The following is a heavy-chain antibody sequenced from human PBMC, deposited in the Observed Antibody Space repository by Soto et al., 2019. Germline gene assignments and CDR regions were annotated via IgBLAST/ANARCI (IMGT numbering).Heavy chain of an antibody. V-gene: IGHV4-4*07. CDR1: GGSISSYY. Sequence: QVQLQESGPGLVKPSETLSLTCTVSGGSISSYYWSWIRQPAGKGLEWIGRIYTSGSTNYNPSLKSRVTMSVDTSKNQFSLKLSSVTAADTAVYYCARSFHTHGYYGNWFDPRGQGTLVTVSS. D-gene: IGHD1-26*01. CDR2: IYTSGST. CDR3: ARSFHTHGYYGNWFDP. J-gene: IGHJ5*02.